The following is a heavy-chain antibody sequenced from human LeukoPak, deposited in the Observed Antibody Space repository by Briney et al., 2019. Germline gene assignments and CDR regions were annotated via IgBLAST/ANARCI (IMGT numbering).Heavy chain of an antibody. CDR2: ITGSGDT. Sequence: GGSLRLSCAAPGFTFSSYAMTWVRQAPGKGLEWVSAITGSGDTYYADSVKGRFTISRDNSQNTLYLQMSSLRAEDTAVYYCARRGAVTFDFWGQGTLVTVSS. CDR1: GFTFSSYA. J-gene: IGHJ4*02. D-gene: IGHD2-15*01. CDR3: ARRGAVTFDF. V-gene: IGHV3-23*01.